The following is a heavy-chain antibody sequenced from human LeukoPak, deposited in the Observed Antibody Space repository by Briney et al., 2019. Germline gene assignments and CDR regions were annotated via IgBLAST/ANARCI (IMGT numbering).Heavy chain of an antibody. Sequence: PGGSLRLSCAASGFTFSSYAMSWVRQAPGKGLEWVSAISGSGGSTYYADSVKGRFTISRDNSKNTLYLQMNSLRAEDTAVYYCAKAGPAAAAGYYYYYYYMDVWGKGTTVTVSS. CDR3: AKAGPAAAAGYYYYYYYMDV. D-gene: IGHD2-2*01. CDR2: ISGSGGST. J-gene: IGHJ6*03. CDR1: GFTFSSYA. V-gene: IGHV3-23*01.